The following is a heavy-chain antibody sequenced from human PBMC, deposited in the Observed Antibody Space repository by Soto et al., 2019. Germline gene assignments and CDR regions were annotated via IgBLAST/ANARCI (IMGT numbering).Heavy chain of an antibody. CDR3: AKDRHDYGDSGFDY. J-gene: IGHJ4*02. Sequence: GGSLRLSCAASGFTFSSYGMHWVRQAPGKGLEWVAVISYDGSNKYYADSVKGRFTISRDNSKNTLYLQMNSLRAEDTAVYYCAKDRHDYGDSGFDYWGQGTLVTVSS. D-gene: IGHD4-17*01. CDR1: GFTFSSYG. V-gene: IGHV3-30*18. CDR2: ISYDGSNK.